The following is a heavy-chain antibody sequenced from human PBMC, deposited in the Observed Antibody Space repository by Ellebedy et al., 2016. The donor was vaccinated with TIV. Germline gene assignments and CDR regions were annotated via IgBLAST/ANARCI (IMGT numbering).Heavy chain of an antibody. CDR3: AKEGYSYGSTIDY. CDR1: GFTFSSYS. CDR2: ISTSSSTM. J-gene: IGHJ4*02. Sequence: PGGSLRLSCAASGFTFSSYSMNWVRQAPGKGLEWLSYISTSSSTMYYADSVKGRFTISRDNSKNTLYLQMNSLRAEDTAVYYYAKEGYSYGSTIDYWGQGTLVTVSS. D-gene: IGHD5-18*01. V-gene: IGHV3-48*01.